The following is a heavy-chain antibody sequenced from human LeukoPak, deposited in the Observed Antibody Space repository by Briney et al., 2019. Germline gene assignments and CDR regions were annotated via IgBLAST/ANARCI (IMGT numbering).Heavy chain of an antibody. CDR1: GGSFSGYY. CDR2: INHSGST. Sequence: PSETLSLTCAVYGGSFSGYYWSWIRQPPGKGLEWIGEINHSGSTNYNPSLKSRVTISVDTSKSQFSLKLSSVTAADTAVYYCAVYSSGWYASWDYYGMDVWGQGTTVTVSS. CDR3: AVYSSGWYASWDYYGMDV. J-gene: IGHJ6*02. V-gene: IGHV4-34*01. D-gene: IGHD6-19*01.